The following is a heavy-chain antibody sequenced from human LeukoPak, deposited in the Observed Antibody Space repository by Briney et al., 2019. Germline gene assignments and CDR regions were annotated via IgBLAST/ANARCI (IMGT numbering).Heavy chain of an antibody. J-gene: IGHJ5*02. V-gene: IGHV4-59*01. CDR1: GGSISSYY. Sequence: PSESLTLSCTVSGGSISSYYLRWIRQAPGKGLEWIGYIYYSGGTNYNPSLKSRVTISVDTSKNQFSLKLISVTAADTAVYYCARGGSSSWYRGYNWFDPWGQGTLVTVSS. CDR3: ARGGSSSWYRGYNWFDP. CDR2: IYYSGGT. D-gene: IGHD6-13*01.